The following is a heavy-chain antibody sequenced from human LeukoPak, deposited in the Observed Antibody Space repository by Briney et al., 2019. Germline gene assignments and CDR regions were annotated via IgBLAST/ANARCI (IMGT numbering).Heavy chain of an antibody. CDR1: GFTFSSYA. D-gene: IGHD2-21*02. J-gene: IGHJ3*02. CDR3: TTERRAYCGGDCYWDAFDI. CDR2: ISASGNST. V-gene: IGHV3-23*01. Sequence: PGGSLRLSCAASGFTFSSYAMSWVRQAPGKGLEWVSPISASGNSTSYAHSVKGRFTISRDNSKNTLFLQMNSLKTEDTAVYYCTTERRAYCGGDCYWDAFDIWGQGTMVTVSS.